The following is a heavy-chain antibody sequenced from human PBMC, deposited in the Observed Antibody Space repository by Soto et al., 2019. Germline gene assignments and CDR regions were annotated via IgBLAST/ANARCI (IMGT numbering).Heavy chain of an antibody. CDR2: ISGSGGST. D-gene: IGHD3-3*01. J-gene: IGHJ6*03. Sequence: QPGGSLRLSCAASGFTFSSYAMSWVRQAPGKGLEWVSAISGSGGSTYYADSVKGRFTISRDNSKNTLYLQMNSLRAEDTAVYYCAKGSNNYDFWSGYYYYYYMDVWGKGTTVTVSS. CDR3: AKGSNNYDFWSGYYYYYYMDV. V-gene: IGHV3-23*01. CDR1: GFTFSSYA.